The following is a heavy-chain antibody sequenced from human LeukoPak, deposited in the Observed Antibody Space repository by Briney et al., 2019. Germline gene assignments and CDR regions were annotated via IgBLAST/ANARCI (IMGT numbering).Heavy chain of an antibody. CDR2: IYYSGST. CDR1: GGSISSYY. CDR3: ARGAVYSSSRYEEEPLDY. Sequence: TPSETLSLTCTVSGGSISSYYWSWIRQPPGKGLEWIGYIYYSGSTNYNPSLKSRVTISVDTSKNQFSLKLSSVTAADTAVYYCARGAVYSSSRYEEEPLDYWGQGTLVTVSS. V-gene: IGHV4-59*01. J-gene: IGHJ4*02. D-gene: IGHD6-13*01.